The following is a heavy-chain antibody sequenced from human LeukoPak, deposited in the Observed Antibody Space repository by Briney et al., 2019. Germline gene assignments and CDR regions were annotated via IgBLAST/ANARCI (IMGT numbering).Heavy chain of an antibody. Sequence: GSLRLSCAASGFTFSSYEMNWVRQAPGKGLEWVPYISSSGDTIHYADSVKGRFTISRDNAKNSLYLQMNSLRAEDTAVYYCARDGGTRLKYSYGYGDYWGQGTLVTVSS. CDR3: ARDGGTRLKYSYGYGDY. CDR2: ISSSGDTI. CDR1: GFTFSSYE. D-gene: IGHD5-18*01. J-gene: IGHJ4*02. V-gene: IGHV3-48*03.